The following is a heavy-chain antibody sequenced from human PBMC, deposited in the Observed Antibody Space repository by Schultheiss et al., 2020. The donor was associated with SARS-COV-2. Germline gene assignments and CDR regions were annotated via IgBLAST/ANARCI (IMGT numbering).Heavy chain of an antibody. CDR1: GFTFSDNA. Sequence: GGSLRLSCAASGFTFSDNAMSWVRQAPGKGLEWVSGISGSGGSTDYADSVKGRFTISRDNSKNTLYLQMNSLRAEDTAVYYCARVTASGYSSSWPDYWGQGTLVTVSS. J-gene: IGHJ4*02. D-gene: IGHD6-13*01. CDR2: ISGSGGST. V-gene: IGHV3-23*01. CDR3: ARVTASGYSSSWPDY.